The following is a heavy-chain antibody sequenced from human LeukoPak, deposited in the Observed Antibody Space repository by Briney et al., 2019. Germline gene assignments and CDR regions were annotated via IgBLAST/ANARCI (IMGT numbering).Heavy chain of an antibody. CDR2: ISYDGSNK. J-gene: IGHJ1*01. D-gene: IGHD3-10*01. CDR3: AKAHTPYGSGSYYTHFQH. CDR1: GFTFSSYG. V-gene: IGHV3-30*18. Sequence: GGSLRLSCAASGFTFSSYGMHWVRQAPGKGLEWVAVISYDGSNKYYADSVKGRFTISRDNSKNTLYLQMNSLRAEDTAVYYCAKAHTPYGSGSYYTHFQHWGQGTLVTVSS.